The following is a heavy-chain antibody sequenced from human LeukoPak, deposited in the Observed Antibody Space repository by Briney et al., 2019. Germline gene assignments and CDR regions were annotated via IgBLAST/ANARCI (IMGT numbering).Heavy chain of an antibody. CDR2: INPNSGGT. V-gene: IGHV1-2*02. J-gene: IGHJ4*02. CDR1: GYTFNCYY. CDR3: ARGRRSGSYQDFDY. Sequence: SVKVSCKASGYTFNCYYMHLVRQAPGQGLEWIGWINPNSGGTNYAQKFQGRVTMTRDTSISTAYMELSRLRSDDTAVYYCARGRRSGSYQDFDYWGQGTLVTVSS. D-gene: IGHD1-26*01.